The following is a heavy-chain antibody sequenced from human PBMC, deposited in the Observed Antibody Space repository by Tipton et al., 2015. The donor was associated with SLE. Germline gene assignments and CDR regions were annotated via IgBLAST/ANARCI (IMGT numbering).Heavy chain of an antibody. CDR2: IRSKVYGGTT. CDR3: TREAGYKIDY. CDR1: GFTFGDHA. Sequence: SLRLSCTASGFTFGDHAMSWVRQAPGKGLGWVSFIRSKVYGGTTEYAASVKGRFTISRDDSKSIAYLQMNSLETEDTAVYYCTREAGYKIDYWGRGTLVTVSS. V-gene: IGHV3-49*04. D-gene: IGHD5-24*01. J-gene: IGHJ4*02.